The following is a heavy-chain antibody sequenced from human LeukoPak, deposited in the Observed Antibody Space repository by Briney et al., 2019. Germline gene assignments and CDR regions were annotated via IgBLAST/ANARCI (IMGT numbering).Heavy chain of an antibody. J-gene: IGHJ4*02. CDR1: GGSISSYY. CDR2: IYYSGST. D-gene: IGHD1-20*01. Sequence: PPETLSLTCTVSGGSISSYYWSWIRQPPGKGLEWIGYIYYSGSTNYNPSLKSRVTISVDTSKNQFSLKLSSVTAADTAVYYCARLDNWNVDYWGQGTLVTVSS. CDR3: ARLDNWNVDY. V-gene: IGHV4-59*08.